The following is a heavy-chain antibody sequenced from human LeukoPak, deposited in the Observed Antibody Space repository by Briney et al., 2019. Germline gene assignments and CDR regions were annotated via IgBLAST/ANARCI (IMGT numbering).Heavy chain of an antibody. D-gene: IGHD4-17*01. CDR2: INSDGSST. J-gene: IGHJ4*02. CDR1: GFTFKTHA. V-gene: IGHV3-74*01. Sequence: GGSLRLSCAASGFTFKTHAMSWVRQAPGKGLVWVSRINSDGSSTSYADSVKGRFTISRDNAKNTLYLQMNSLRAEDTAVYYCARDTDTVTTILDYWGQGTLVTVSS. CDR3: ARDTDTVTTILDY.